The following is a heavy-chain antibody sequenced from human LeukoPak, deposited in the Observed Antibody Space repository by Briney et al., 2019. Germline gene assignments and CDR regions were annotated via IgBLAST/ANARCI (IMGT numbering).Heavy chain of an antibody. CDR3: ARGYSSGWQDY. Sequence: SETLSLTCTVSGGSISSYYWSWIRQPPGKGLEWIGYIYYSGSTNYNPPLKSRVTISVDTSKNQFSLKLSSVTAADTAVYYCARGYSSGWQDYWGQGTLVTVSS. V-gene: IGHV4-59*01. CDR1: GGSISSYY. D-gene: IGHD6-19*01. J-gene: IGHJ4*02. CDR2: IYYSGST.